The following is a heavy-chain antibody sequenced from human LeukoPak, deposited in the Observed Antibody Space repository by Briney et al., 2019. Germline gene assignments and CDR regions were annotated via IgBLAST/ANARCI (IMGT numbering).Heavy chain of an antibody. CDR2: IWYDGSNK. CDR1: GFTFSSYG. Sequence: AGGSLRLSCAASGFTFSSYGMHWVRQAPGKGLEWVAVIWYDGSNKYYADSVKGRFTISRDNSKNTLYLQMNSLRAEDTAVYYCAKERAFGGVIVQDYWGQGTLVTVSS. V-gene: IGHV3-33*06. CDR3: AKERAFGGVIVQDY. D-gene: IGHD3-16*02. J-gene: IGHJ4*02.